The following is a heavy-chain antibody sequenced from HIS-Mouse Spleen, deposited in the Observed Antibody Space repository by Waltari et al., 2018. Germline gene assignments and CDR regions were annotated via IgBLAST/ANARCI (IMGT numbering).Heavy chain of an antibody. J-gene: IGHJ3*02. CDR3: ARDFHDFWSGYYGGDKKHDAFDI. Sequence: QVQLQESGPGLVKPSATLSLTCTVSGGSISIYYWSWIRQPAGKGLEWSGRIYTSGSTNYNPSLKSRVTMSVDTSKNQFSLKLSSVTAADTAVYYCARDFHDFWSGYYGGDKKHDAFDIWGQGTMVTVSS. D-gene: IGHD3-3*01. CDR2: IYTSGST. V-gene: IGHV4-4*07. CDR1: GGSISIYY.